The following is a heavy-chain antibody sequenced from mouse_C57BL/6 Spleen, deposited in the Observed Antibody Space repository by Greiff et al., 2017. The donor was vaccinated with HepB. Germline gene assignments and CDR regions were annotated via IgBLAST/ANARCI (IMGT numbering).Heavy chain of an antibody. V-gene: IGHV1-80*01. D-gene: IGHD4-1*01. CDR3: AREGALGHWYFDV. J-gene: IGHJ1*03. CDR1: GYAFSSYW. Sequence: QVQLQQSGAELVKPGASVKISCKASGYAFSSYWMNWVKQRPGKGLEWIGQIYPGDGDTNYNGKFKGKATLTADKSSSTAYMQLSSLTSEDSAVYICAREGALGHWYFDVWGTGTTVTVSS. CDR2: IYPGDGDT.